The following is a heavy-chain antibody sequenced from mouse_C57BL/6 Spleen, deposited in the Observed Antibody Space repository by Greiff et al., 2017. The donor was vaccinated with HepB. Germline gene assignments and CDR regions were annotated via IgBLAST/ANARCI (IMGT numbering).Heavy chain of an antibody. D-gene: IGHD1-1*01. CDR1: GYTFTSYW. CDR3: ASGGLFYYGSSDFDV. J-gene: IGHJ1*03. V-gene: IGHV1-61*01. CDR2: IYPSDSET. Sequence: QVQLKQPGAELVRPGSSVKLSCKASGYTFTSYWMDWVKQRPGQGLEWIGNIYPSDSETHYNQKFKDKATLTVDKSSSTAYMQLSSLTSEDSAVYYCASGGLFYYGSSDFDVWGTGTTVTVSS.